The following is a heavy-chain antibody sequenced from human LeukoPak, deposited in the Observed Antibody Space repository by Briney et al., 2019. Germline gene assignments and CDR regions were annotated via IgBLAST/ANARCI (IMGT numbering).Heavy chain of an antibody. V-gene: IGHV3-30*18. D-gene: IGHD3-22*01. CDR2: ISYDGSNK. J-gene: IGHJ4*02. CDR3: AEGGRGTMIH. CDR1: GFTFSSYG. Sequence: GRSLRLSCAASGFTFSSYGMHWVRQAPGKGLEWVAVISYDGSNKYYADSVKGRFTISRDNSKNTLYLQMNSLRAENTAVYYCAEGGRGTMIHWGQGTLVTVSS.